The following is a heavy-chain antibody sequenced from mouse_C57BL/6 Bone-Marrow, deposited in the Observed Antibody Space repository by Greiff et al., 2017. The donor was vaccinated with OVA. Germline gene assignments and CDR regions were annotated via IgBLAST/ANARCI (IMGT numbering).Heavy chain of an antibody. J-gene: IGHJ2*01. CDR3: ARWTPYYYYGSSYDFDY. V-gene: IGHV1-26*01. D-gene: IGHD1-1*01. CDR1: GYTFTDYY. Sequence: VQLQQSGPELVKPGASVKISCKASGYTFTDYYMNWVKQSHGKSLEWIGDINPNNGGTSYNQKFKGKATLTVDKSSSTAYMELRSLTSEDSAVYYCARWTPYYYYGSSYDFDYWGQGTTLTVSS. CDR2: INPNNGGT.